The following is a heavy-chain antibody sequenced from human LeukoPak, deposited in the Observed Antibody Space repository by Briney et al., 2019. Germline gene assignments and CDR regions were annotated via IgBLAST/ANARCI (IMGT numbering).Heavy chain of an antibody. Sequence: GGSLRLSCEASGLTFTSYCIHWVRQAPGKGLVWLSRINSDGTITSYADSLEGRFTISRDNAKNTVYLQMNSLRAEDTAVYYCARPGVGFDYWGQGALVTVSS. CDR3: ARPGVGFDY. CDR2: INSDGTIT. J-gene: IGHJ4*02. V-gene: IGHV3-74*01. CDR1: GLTFTSYC.